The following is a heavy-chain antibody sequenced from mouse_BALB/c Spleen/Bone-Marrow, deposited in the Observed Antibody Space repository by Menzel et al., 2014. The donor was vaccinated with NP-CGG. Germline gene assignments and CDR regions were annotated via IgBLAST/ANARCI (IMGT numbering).Heavy chain of an antibody. D-gene: IGHD1-1*01. CDR1: GFNIKDTY. Sequence: VQLQQSGAELVKPGASVKLSCTASGFNIKDTYMHWVKQRPEQGLEWIGRIDPGNGNTEYDPKFQGKATITADTSSNTAYLQLSSLTSEDTAVYYCASYYYGSSSFAYWGQGTLVTVSA. V-gene: IGHV14-3*02. J-gene: IGHJ3*01. CDR3: ASYYYGSSSFAY. CDR2: IDPGNGNT.